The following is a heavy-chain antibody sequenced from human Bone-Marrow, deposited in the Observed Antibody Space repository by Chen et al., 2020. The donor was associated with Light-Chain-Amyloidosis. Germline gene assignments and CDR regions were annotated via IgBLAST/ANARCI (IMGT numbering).Heavy chain of an antibody. D-gene: IGHD3-3*01. CDR3: ARAQPLDDFWSSSRGWFDP. V-gene: IGHV4-59*12. CDR2: IYHTGSA. CDR1: GGSINNYY. Sequence: QVQLQESGPGLVKPSETLSLTCKVSGGSINNYYWSWIRQPPGKGLQWIGYIYHTGSANYNPSFGSRFSMSVDRPKNQFSLKLRSVTAAATAVYYCARAQPLDDFWSSSRGWFDPWGQGTLVTVPS. J-gene: IGHJ5*02.